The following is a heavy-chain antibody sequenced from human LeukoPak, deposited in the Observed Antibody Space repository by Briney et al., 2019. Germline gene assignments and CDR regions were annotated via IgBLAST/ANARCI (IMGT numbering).Heavy chain of an antibody. Sequence: GGSLRLSCAASGFSFRKSAMHWVRQAPGKGLEWVTFTSWDGNDKRYADSVKGRFTISRDDSKNTLHLQMDSLRPEDTAVYYCAKDYDTKWSLEYWGQGKLVTVSS. V-gene: IGHV3-30*02. J-gene: IGHJ4*02. CDR1: GFSFRKSA. D-gene: IGHD3-9*01. CDR3: AKDYDTKWSLEY. CDR2: TSWDGNDK.